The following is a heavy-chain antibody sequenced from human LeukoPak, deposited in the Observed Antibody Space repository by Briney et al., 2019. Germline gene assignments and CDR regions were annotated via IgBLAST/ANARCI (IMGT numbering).Heavy chain of an antibody. V-gene: IGHV3-7*01. CDR2: IKQDGSDK. Sequence: GGSLRLSCAASGFTFSNYWMAWVRQAPGKGLEWVANIKQDGSDKYYVPSVRGRFTISRDNAKNSLYLQMSSLRGEDTAVYYCVRALGTGSYWGQGTLVTVSS. CDR1: GFTFSNYW. J-gene: IGHJ4*02. D-gene: IGHD1-1*01. CDR3: VRALGTGSY.